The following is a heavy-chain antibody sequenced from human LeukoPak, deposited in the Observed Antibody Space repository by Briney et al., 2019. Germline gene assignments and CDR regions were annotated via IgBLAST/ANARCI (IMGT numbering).Heavy chain of an antibody. J-gene: IGHJ3*02. D-gene: IGHD5-18*01. V-gene: IGHV4-59*01. CDR1: GGSIGSYY. CDR2: IYYSGST. CDR3: AREYGYSYGSAGAFDI. Sequence: SETLSLTCTVSGGSIGSYYWSWIRQPPGKGLEWIGYIYYSGSTNYNPSLKSRVTISVDTSKNQFSLKLSSVTAADTAVYYCAREYGYSYGSAGAFDIWGQGTMVTVSS.